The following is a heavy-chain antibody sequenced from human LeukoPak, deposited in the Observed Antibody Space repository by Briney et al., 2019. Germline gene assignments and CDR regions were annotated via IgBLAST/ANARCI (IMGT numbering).Heavy chain of an antibody. CDR2: ILDSGYST. D-gene: IGHD3-16*01. V-gene: IGHV3-23*01. CDR1: GFTFSDYY. Sequence: PGGSLRLSCAASGFTFSDYYMSWIRQAPGKGLEWVSGILDSGYSTYYANSVKGRFTISRDNSNNTLYLQMNSLRAEDTAVYYCAKLGGHPLHNYYVGVWGKGTTVAVSS. J-gene: IGHJ6*03. CDR3: AKLGGHPLHNYYVGV.